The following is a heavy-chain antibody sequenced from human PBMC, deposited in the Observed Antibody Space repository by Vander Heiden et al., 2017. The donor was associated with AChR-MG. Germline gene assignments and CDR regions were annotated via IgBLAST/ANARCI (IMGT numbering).Heavy chain of an antibody. CDR2: INHSGST. V-gene: IGHV4-34*01. D-gene: IGHD3-10*01. J-gene: IGHJ4*02. Sequence: QVQLQQWGAGLLKPSETLSLTCAVYGGSFSGYYWSWIRQPPGKGLEWIGEINHSGSTNYNPSLNSRVTISVDTSKNQFSLKLSSVTAADTAVYYCAARRGYYYGSGSYPFDYWGQGTLVTVSS. CDR3: AARRGYYYGSGSYPFDY. CDR1: GGSFSGYY.